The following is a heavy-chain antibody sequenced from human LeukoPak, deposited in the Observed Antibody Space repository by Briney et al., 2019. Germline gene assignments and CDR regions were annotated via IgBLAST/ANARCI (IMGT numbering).Heavy chain of an antibody. J-gene: IGHJ4*02. V-gene: IGHV1-2*02. CDR3: AIPSWFDPFFDY. Sequence: ASVKVSCKASGYTFTSYGISWVRQAPGQGLEWMGWINPNSGDTNYAQKFQGRVTMTRDTSISTAYMELSRLRSDDTAVYYCAIPSWFDPFFDYWGQGTLVTVSS. CDR2: INPNSGDT. D-gene: IGHD3-10*01. CDR1: GYTFTSYG.